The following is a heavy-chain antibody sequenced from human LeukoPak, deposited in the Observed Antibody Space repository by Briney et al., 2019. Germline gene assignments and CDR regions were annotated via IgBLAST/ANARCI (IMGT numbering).Heavy chain of an antibody. J-gene: IGHJ4*02. V-gene: IGHV4-34*01. D-gene: IGHD5-12*01. CDR3: ARGEWLRLRRIPFRGGSSTYYFDY. CDR1: GGSFSGYY. CDR2: INHSGST. Sequence: SETLSLTCAVYGGSFSGYYWSWIRQPPGKGLEWIGEINHSGSTNYNPSLKSRVTISVDTSKNQFSLKLSSVTAADTAVYYCARGEWLRLRRIPFRGGSSTYYFDYWGQGTLVTVSS.